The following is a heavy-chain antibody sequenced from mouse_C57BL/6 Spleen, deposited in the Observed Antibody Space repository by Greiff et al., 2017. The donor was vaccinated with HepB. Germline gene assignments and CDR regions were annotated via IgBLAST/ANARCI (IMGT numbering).Heavy chain of an antibody. Sequence: QVQLKQPGAELVRPGSSVKLSCKASGYTFTSYWMHWVKQRPIQGLEWIGNIDPSDSETHYNQKFKDKATLTVDKSSSTAYMQLSSLTSEDSAVYYCARSEYYSEYFDVWGTGTTVTVSS. J-gene: IGHJ1*03. D-gene: IGHD2-12*01. CDR1: GYTFTSYW. CDR2: IDPSDSET. CDR3: ARSEYYSEYFDV. V-gene: IGHV1-52*01.